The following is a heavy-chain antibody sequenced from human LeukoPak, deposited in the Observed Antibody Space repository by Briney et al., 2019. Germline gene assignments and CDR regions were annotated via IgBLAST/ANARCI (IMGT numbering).Heavy chain of an antibody. D-gene: IGHD4-17*01. Sequence: GASVKVSCKPSGYRCPSFGINWVRQAPGQGLEWLGWISPYKGNTNYEQKFQGRVTMTTDTSTSTAYMELRSLRSDDTAVYYCARGHHGDYIDYWGQGTLVTVSS. V-gene: IGHV1-18*01. J-gene: IGHJ4*02. CDR3: ARGHHGDYIDY. CDR1: GYRCPSFG. CDR2: ISPYKGNT.